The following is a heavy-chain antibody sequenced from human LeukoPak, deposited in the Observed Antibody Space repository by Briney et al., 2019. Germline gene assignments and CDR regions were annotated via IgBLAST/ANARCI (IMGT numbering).Heavy chain of an antibody. D-gene: IGHD2-2*01. CDR2: ISAYNGNT. Sequence: GSVKVSCKASGGTFSSYAISWVRQAPGQGLEWMGWISAYNGNTNYAQKLQGRVTMTTDTSTSTAYMELRSLRSDDTAVYYCARDRSSTEDYWGQGTLVTVSS. J-gene: IGHJ4*02. CDR1: GGTFSSYA. CDR3: ARDRSSTEDY. V-gene: IGHV1-18*01.